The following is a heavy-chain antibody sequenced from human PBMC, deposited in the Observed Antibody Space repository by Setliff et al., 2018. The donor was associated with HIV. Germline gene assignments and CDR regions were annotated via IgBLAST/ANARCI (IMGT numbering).Heavy chain of an antibody. CDR1: GYTFTSYG. D-gene: IGHD6-13*01. Sequence: GASVKVSCQASGYTFTSYGISWGRQAPGQGLEWMGWISAYNGNTNYAQKLQGRVTMTTDTSTSTAYMELRSLRSDDTAVYYCAREPTRIAAAGTGTHAEYFQHWGQGTLVTVSS. J-gene: IGHJ1*01. V-gene: IGHV1-18*01. CDR3: AREPTRIAAAGTGTHAEYFQH. CDR2: ISAYNGNT.